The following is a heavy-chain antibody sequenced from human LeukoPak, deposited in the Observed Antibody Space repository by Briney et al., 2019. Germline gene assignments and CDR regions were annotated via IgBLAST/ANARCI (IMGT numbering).Heavy chain of an antibody. V-gene: IGHV5-51*01. CDR1: GYSSTIYW. Sequence: GESLKISCKGSGYSSTIYWIGWVRQMPGKGLELMWIIYPGDSDTRYSPSFQGQVTISADKSISTAYLQWSSLKASDTAMYYCARLGAGSSGYDKAFDYWGQGTLVTVSS. D-gene: IGHD3-22*01. CDR2: IYPGDSDT. CDR3: ARLGAGSSGYDKAFDY. J-gene: IGHJ4*02.